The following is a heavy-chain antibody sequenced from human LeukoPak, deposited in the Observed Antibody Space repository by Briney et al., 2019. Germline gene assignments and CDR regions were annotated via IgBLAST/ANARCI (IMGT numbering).Heavy chain of an antibody. D-gene: IGHD6-25*01. J-gene: IGHJ4*02. CDR2: IYPGDSDT. CDR3: ARQAADNYFDY. V-gene: IGHV5-51*01. Sequence: GESLKISCKSSGYRFTIYWIAWVRQMPGKGLEWMGIIYPGDSDTRYSPSFQGQVTISADKSISTAYLQWNSLKASDTAMYYCARQAADNYFDYWGQGTLVTVSS. CDR1: GYRFTIYW.